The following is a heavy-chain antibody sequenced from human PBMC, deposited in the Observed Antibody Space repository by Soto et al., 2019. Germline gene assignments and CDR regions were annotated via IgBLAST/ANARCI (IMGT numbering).Heavy chain of an antibody. J-gene: IGHJ6*02. V-gene: IGHV3-48*02. CDR3: AREKEVYDSSPGYYYFMDV. CDR2: ISSSSSTI. Sequence: SLRLSCAASGLTFTSYSMNWVRQAPGKGLEWVSFISSSSSTIYYADSVKGRFTISRDNAKNSLYLQMNSLRDEDTAVYYCAREKEVYDSSPGYYYFMDVWGQGTTVTVS. D-gene: IGHD3-22*01. CDR1: GLTFTSYS.